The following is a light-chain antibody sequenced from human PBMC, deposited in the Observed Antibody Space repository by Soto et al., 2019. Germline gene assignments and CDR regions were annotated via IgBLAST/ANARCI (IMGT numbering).Light chain of an antibody. CDR1: QTISNW. CDR3: QHYNSYPYT. V-gene: IGKV1-5*03. Sequence: DIQMTQSPSTLSASVGDRVTITCRASQTISNWLAWYQQRPGKAPNLLIYKASTLESGVSSRFSGSGSGTEFTLAISRLQPDDFATYYCQHYNSYPYTFGQGTQREIK. CDR2: KAS. J-gene: IGKJ2*01.